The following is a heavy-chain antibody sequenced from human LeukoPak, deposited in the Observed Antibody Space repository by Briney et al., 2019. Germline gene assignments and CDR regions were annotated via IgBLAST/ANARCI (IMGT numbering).Heavy chain of an antibody. CDR1: GYTFTSYY. Sequence: ASVKVSCKASGYTFTSYYMHWVRQAPGQGLEWMGIINPSGGSTSYAQKFQGRVTMTRDTSISTAYMELSRLRSDDTAVYYCARARKDTAADYWGQGTLVTVSS. D-gene: IGHD5-18*01. CDR2: INPSGGST. J-gene: IGHJ4*02. CDR3: ARARKDTAADY. V-gene: IGHV1-46*01.